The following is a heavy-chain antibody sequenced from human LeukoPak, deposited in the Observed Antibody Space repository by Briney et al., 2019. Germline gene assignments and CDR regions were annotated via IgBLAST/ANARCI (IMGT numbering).Heavy chain of an antibody. CDR2: LDRDGTTT. J-gene: IGHJ6*02. Sequence: PGGSLRLSCVASGFTFSTYWMHWVRQAPGKGLEWVSRLDRDGTTTSYADSVYGRFTISRDNAKNSVYLQMNSLRAEDTAVYYCARVAVAGSLGAGYYGMDVWGQGTTVTVSS. D-gene: IGHD6-19*01. V-gene: IGHV3-74*01. CDR3: ARVAVAGSLGAGYYGMDV. CDR1: GFTFSTYW.